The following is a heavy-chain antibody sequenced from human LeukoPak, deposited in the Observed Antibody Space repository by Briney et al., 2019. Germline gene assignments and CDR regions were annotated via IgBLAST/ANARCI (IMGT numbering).Heavy chain of an antibody. D-gene: IGHD7-27*01. Sequence: GGSLRLSCAASGFTFDGYTMHWVRQAPGKGLEWVSLISWDGGSTYYADSVKGRFTISRDNSKNSLYLQMNSLRTEDTALYYCALNWGLDYWGQGTLVTVSS. CDR1: GFTFDGYT. J-gene: IGHJ4*02. V-gene: IGHV3-43*01. CDR3: ALNWGLDY. CDR2: ISWDGGST.